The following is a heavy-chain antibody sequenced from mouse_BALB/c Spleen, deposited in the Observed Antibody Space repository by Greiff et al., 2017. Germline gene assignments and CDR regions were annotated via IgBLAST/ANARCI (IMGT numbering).Heavy chain of an antibody. V-gene: IGHV1-63*02. CDR2: IYPGGGYT. D-gene: IGHD2-3*01. CDR3: ARLDDGYYGKILDY. Sequence: QVQLQQSGAELVRPGTSVKISCKASGYTFTNYWLGWVKQRPGHGLEWIGDIYPGGGYTNYNEKFKGKATLTADTSSSTAYMQLSSLTSEDSAVYFCARLDDGYYGKILDYWGQRTSVTVPS. CDR1: GYTFTNYW. J-gene: IGHJ4*01.